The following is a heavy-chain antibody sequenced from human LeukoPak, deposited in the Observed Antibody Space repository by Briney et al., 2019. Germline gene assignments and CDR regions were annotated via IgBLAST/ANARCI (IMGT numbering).Heavy chain of an antibody. CDR1: GFTFSSYA. CDR3: ARRGYSSGWFSQYYFDY. V-gene: IGHV3-23*01. J-gene: IGHJ4*02. CDR2: ISGSGGST. D-gene: IGHD6-19*01. Sequence: GGSLRLSCAASGFTFSSYAMSWVRQAPGKGLEWVSAISGSGGSTYYADSVKGRFTISRDNSKNTLYLQMNSLRAEDTAVYYCARRGYSSGWFSQYYFDYWGQGTLVTVSS.